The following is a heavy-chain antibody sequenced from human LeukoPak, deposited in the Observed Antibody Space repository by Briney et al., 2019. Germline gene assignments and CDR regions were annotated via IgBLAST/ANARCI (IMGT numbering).Heavy chain of an antibody. Sequence: SETLSLTCTVSGGSISSSSYYWGWIRQPPGKGLEWIGSIYYSGSTYYNPSLKSRVTISVDTSKNQFSLKLSSVTAADTAVYYCARDILLRLGELSSLFDPWGQGTLVTVSS. CDR3: ARDILLRLGELSSLFDP. CDR1: GGSISSSSYY. CDR2: IYYSGST. D-gene: IGHD3-16*02. J-gene: IGHJ5*02. V-gene: IGHV4-39*01.